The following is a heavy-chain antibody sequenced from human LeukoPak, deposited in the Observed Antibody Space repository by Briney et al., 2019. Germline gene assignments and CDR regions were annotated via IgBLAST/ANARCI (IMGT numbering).Heavy chain of an antibody. V-gene: IGHV1-8*01. CDR1: GYSFTTYD. J-gene: IGHJ4*02. Sequence: GASVTVSCKASGYSFTTYDFNWVRQATGQGLEWMGWMNPNSARTGYAQKFQGRVTMTWDASINTAYLELNSLTSDDTAIYFCARAAKCSPYYFDYWGQGSLVTVSS. D-gene: IGHD2-15*01. CDR3: ARAAKCSPYYFDY. CDR2: MNPNSART.